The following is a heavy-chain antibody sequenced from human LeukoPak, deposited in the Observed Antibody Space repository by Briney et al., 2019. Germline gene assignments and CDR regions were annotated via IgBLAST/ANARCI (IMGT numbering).Heavy chain of an antibody. CDR2: ISHSGST. J-gene: IGHJ4*02. V-gene: IGHV4-34*01. CDR1: GGSFSGYY. CDR3: ARGPYSSRHFDY. Sequence: SETLSLTCAVYGGSFSGYYWSWIRQPPGKGLEWIGEISHSGSTNYNPSPKSRVTISVDTSKNQFSLKLSSVTAADTAVYYCARGPYSSRHFDYWGQGTLVTVSS. D-gene: IGHD6-13*01.